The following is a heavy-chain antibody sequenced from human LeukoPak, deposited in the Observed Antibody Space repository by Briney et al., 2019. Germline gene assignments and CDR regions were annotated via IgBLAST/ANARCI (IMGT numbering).Heavy chain of an antibody. CDR3: AKEIEMVATIIDY. CDR2: ISWNSGSI. J-gene: IGHJ4*02. CDR1: GFTFDDYV. V-gene: IGHV3-9*01. D-gene: IGHD5-12*01. Sequence: PGRSLRLSCAASGFTFDDYVMHWVRQAPGKGLEWVAGISWNSGSIGYADSVKGRFTISRDNAKNSLYLQMNSLRAEDTALYYCAKEIEMVATIIDYWGQGTLVTVSS.